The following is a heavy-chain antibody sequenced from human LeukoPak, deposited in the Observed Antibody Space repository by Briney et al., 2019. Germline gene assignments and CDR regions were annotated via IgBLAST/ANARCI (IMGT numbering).Heavy chain of an antibody. V-gene: IGHV4-59*08. CDR2: IYYTGTT. CDR3: ARKYGEDY. J-gene: IGHJ4*02. Sequence: SETLSVTCTVSGGSISGYYWSWMRQPPGKGLEWIGYIYYTGTTNYNPSLKSRVTISVDTSKNQFSLKLSSVTAADTAVYYCARKYGEDYWGQGTLVTVSS. CDR1: GGSISGYY. D-gene: IGHD4-17*01.